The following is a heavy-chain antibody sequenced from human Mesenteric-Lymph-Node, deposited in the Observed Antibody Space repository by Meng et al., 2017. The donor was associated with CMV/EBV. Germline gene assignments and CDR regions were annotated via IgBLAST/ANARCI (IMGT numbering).Heavy chain of an antibody. D-gene: IGHD2-2*01. V-gene: IGHV3-53*01. J-gene: IGHJ4*02. CDR1: GFTFSNYA. CDR3: ARDQGYCSSTSCYLWFDY. CDR2: IYSGGST. Sequence: GESLKISCAASGFTFSNYAMYWVRQAPGKGLEWVSLIYSGGSTYYADSVKGRFTISRDNSKNTLYLQMNSLRAEDTAVYYCARDQGYCSSTSCYLWFDYWGQGTLVTVSS.